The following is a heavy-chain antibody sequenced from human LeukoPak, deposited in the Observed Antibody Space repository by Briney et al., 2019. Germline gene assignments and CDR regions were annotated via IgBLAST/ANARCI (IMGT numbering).Heavy chain of an antibody. Sequence: PGGSLRLSCAASGFTFSSYSMNWVRQAPGKGLEWVSYISSSSSTIYYADSVKGRFTISRDNAKNSLYLQMNSLRAEDTAVYYCAAVKWEAAEDIWGQGTMVTVSS. CDR3: AAVKWEAAEDI. D-gene: IGHD1-26*01. CDR1: GFTFSSYS. V-gene: IGHV3-48*01. CDR2: ISSSSSTI. J-gene: IGHJ3*02.